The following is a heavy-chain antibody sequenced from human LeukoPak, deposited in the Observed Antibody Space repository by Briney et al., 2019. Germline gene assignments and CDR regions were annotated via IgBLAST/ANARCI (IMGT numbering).Heavy chain of an antibody. J-gene: IGHJ5*02. D-gene: IGHD1-26*01. CDR3: ARNRDSGSYPHGGGFDP. Sequence: GGSLRLSCAASGFTFSSYWMHWVRQAPGKGLVWVSRINSDGSSTSYADSVKGRFTISRDNAKNTLYLQMNSLRAEDTAVYYCARNRDSGSYPHGGGFDPWGQGTLVTVSS. CDR2: INSDGSST. V-gene: IGHV3-74*01. CDR1: GFTFSSYW.